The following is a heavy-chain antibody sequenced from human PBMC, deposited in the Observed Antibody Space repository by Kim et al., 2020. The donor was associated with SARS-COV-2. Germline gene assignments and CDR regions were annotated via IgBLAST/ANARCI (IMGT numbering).Heavy chain of an antibody. J-gene: IGHJ4*02. D-gene: IGHD5-12*01. V-gene: IGHV3-48*01. CDR2: ISITSNTI. Sequence: GGSLRLSCAASGFIFSSYNMNWVRQTPGKGLAWVSYISITSNTIYYADSVNGRFTISRDNAKNSLYLQMNSLRAEDTAVYYCATDLRRLRLGDKWGQGTL. CDR3: ATDLRRLRLGDK. CDR1: GFIFSSYN.